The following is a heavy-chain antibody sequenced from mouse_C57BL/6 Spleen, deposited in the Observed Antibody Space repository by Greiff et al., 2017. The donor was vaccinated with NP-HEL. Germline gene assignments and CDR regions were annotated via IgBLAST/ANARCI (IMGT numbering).Heavy chain of an antibody. V-gene: IGHV5-4*03. J-gene: IGHJ4*01. Sequence: DVKLVESGGGLVKPGGSLKLSCAASGFTFSSYAMSWVRQTPDKRLEWVATISDGGSYTYYPDNVKGRFTISRDNAKNNLYLQMSHLKSEDTAMYYCARALNAIYAMDYWGQGTSVTVSS. CDR2: ISDGGSYT. CDR1: GFTFSSYA. CDR3: ARALNAIYAMDY.